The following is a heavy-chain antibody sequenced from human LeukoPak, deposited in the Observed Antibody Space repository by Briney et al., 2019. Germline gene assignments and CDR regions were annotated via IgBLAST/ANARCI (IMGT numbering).Heavy chain of an antibody. D-gene: IGHD6-19*01. CDR3: ARGSSSGWSRYNWFDP. J-gene: IGHJ5*02. CDR2: INHSGST. CDR1: GGSFSGYY. Sequence: PSETLSLTCAVYGGSFSGYYRSWIRQPPGKGLEWIGEINHSGSTNYNPSLKSRVTISVDTSENQFSLKLSSVTAADTAVYYCARGSSSGWSRYNWFDPWGQGTLVTVSS. V-gene: IGHV4-34*01.